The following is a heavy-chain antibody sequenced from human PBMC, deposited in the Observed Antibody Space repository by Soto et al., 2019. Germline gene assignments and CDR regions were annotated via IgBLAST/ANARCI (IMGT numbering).Heavy chain of an antibody. CDR1: GYTLTSYG. J-gene: IGHJ5*02. V-gene: IGHV1-18*04. CDR2: ISAYNGNT. CDR3: AREEGSGSYYAFDP. Sequence: XSVKVSFKASGYTLTSYGIIWVRQAPGQGLEWMGWISAYNGNTNYAQKLQGRVTMTTDTSTSTAYMELRSLRSDDTAVYYCAREEGSGSYYAFDPWGQGTLVTVSS. D-gene: IGHD1-26*01.